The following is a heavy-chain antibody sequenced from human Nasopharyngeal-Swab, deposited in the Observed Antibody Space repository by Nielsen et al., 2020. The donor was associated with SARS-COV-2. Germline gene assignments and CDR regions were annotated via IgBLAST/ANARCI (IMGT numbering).Heavy chain of an antibody. CDR2: IWYDGSNK. CDR3: AAAPSGDYGGY. J-gene: IGHJ4*02. V-gene: IGHV3-33*01. CDR1: GFTFSNYG. D-gene: IGHD4-23*01. Sequence: GGSLRLSCAASGFTFSNYGMHWVRQAPGKGLEWVAVIWYDGSNKYYADSVKGRFTITRDNSKNTVYLQMSSLRGEDTAVYYCAAAPSGDYGGYWGQGTLVTVSP.